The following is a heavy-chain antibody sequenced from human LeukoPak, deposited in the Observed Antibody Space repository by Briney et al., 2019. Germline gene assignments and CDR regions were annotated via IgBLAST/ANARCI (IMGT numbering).Heavy chain of an antibody. J-gene: IGHJ4*02. D-gene: IGHD3-10*01. CDR3: ARRDYGSGSYYPFDY. CDR2: IYYSGST. V-gene: IGHV4-39*01. Sequence: PSETLSLTCTVSGGSISSSSYYWGWIRQPPGKGLEWIGSIYYSGSTYYNPSLKSRVTISVDTSKNQFSLRLSSVTAADTAVYYCARRDYGSGSYYPFDYWGQGTLVTVSS. CDR1: GGSISSSSYY.